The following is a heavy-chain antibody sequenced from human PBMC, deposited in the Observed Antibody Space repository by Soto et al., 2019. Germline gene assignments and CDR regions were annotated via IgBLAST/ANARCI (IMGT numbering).Heavy chain of an antibody. Sequence: GESLKISCKGSGYSFTSYWIGWVRQMPGKGLEWMGIIYPGDSDTRYSPSFQGQVTISADKSISTAYLQWSSLKASDTAMYYCAREYSNPRYYYYYGMDVWGQGTTVPVSS. D-gene: IGHD4-4*01. V-gene: IGHV5-51*01. CDR3: AREYSNPRYYYYYGMDV. CDR2: IYPGDSDT. J-gene: IGHJ6*02. CDR1: GYSFTSYW.